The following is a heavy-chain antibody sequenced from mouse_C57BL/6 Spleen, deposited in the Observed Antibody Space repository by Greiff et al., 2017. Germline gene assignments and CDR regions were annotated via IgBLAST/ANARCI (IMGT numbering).Heavy chain of an antibody. V-gene: IGHV1-66*01. Sequence: QVQLKESGPELVKPGASVKISCKASGYSFTSYYIHWVKQRPGQGLEWIGWIYPGSGNTKYNEKFKGKATLTADTSSSTAYMQLSSLTSEDSAVYYCAREDYYEDYWGQGTTLTVSS. CDR3: AREDYYEDY. D-gene: IGHD1-1*01. CDR1: GYSFTSYY. CDR2: IYPGSGNT. J-gene: IGHJ2*01.